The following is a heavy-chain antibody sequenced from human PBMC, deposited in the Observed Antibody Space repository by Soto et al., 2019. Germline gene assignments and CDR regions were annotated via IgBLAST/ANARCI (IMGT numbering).Heavy chain of an antibody. J-gene: IGHJ4*02. Sequence: QVQLQESGPGLVKPSGTLSLTCAVSGDSVSSPYYWCWVRQPPGKGLEWIGEVFHTGTTSYNPSLRRXVTISMDNSINQFSLDLSSVTAADTAVYYCARSAGWYAVHSWGPGTLVIVSS. CDR3: ARSAGWYAVHS. CDR2: VFHTGTT. V-gene: IGHV4-4*02. CDR1: GDSVSSPYY. D-gene: IGHD6-19*01.